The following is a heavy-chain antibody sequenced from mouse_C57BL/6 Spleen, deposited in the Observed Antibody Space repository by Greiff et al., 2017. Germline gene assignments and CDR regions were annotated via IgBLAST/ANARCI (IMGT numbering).Heavy chain of an antibody. Sequence: EVKLMESGAELVKPGASVKLSCTASGFNIKDYYMHWVKQRTEQGLEWIGRIDPEDGETKYAPKFQGKATITADTSSNTAYLQLSSLTSEDTAVYYCARRSTVVATRVFDYWGQGTTLTVSS. CDR2: IDPEDGET. V-gene: IGHV14-2*01. CDR3: ARRSTVVATRVFDY. CDR1: GFNIKDYY. D-gene: IGHD1-1*01. J-gene: IGHJ2*01.